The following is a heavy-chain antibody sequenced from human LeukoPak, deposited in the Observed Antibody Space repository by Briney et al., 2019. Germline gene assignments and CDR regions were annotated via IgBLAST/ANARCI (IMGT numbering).Heavy chain of an antibody. J-gene: IGHJ4*02. CDR1: GFTFSTYW. CDR3: TRAGNYRFDY. CDR2: MNSDGSIT. V-gene: IGHV3-74*01. Sequence: GGSLRLSCAASGFTFSTYWMHWARQVPGMGLVWVSRMNSDGSITNYADSVKGRFTISRDNTKNTLYLEMNSLRAEDTAVYYCTRAGNYRFDYWGQGTLVAVSS. D-gene: IGHD1-7*01.